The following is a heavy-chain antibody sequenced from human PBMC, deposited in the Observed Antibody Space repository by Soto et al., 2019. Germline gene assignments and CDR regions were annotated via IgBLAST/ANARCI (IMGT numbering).Heavy chain of an antibody. V-gene: IGHV5-51*01. CDR3: ARGVWFGDLPTWFDP. CDR2: IYPGDSET. D-gene: IGHD3-10*01. Sequence: GESLKISCKGSGYSFTSYWIGWMRQTPGKGLEWMGIIYPGDSETRYSPSFQGQVTISVDKSISTAYLQWSSLKASDTAMYYCARGVWFGDLPTWFDPWGQGTLVTVSS. CDR1: GYSFTSYW. J-gene: IGHJ5*02.